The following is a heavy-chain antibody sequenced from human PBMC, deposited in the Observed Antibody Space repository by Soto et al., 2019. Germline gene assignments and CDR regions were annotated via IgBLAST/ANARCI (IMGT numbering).Heavy chain of an antibody. Sequence: GGSLRLSCAASGFTFSSYSMNWVRQAPGKGLEWVSSISSSSSYIYYADSAKGRFTISRDNAKNSLYLQMNSLRAEDTAVYYCARRGGSSSWPLDYWGQGTLVTV. J-gene: IGHJ4*02. CDR1: GFTFSSYS. CDR2: ISSSSSYI. CDR3: ARRGGSSSWPLDY. D-gene: IGHD6-13*01. V-gene: IGHV3-21*01.